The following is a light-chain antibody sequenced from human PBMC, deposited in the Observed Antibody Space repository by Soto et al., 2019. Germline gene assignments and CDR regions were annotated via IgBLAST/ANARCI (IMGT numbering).Light chain of an antibody. V-gene: IGKV1-27*01. CDR3: QKYNSALWT. Sequence: DIQMTQSPSSLTASVGDRVTITCRASQGISNYLAWYQQKPGKVPKLLIYAASTLQSGVPSRFSGSGSGTDFTLTISSLQPEDVSTYYCQKYNSALWTFGQGTKVEIK. CDR1: QGISNY. J-gene: IGKJ1*01. CDR2: AAS.